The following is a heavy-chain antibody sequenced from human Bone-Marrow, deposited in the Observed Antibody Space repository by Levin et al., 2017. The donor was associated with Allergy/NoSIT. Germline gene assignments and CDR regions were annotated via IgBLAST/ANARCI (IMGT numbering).Heavy chain of an antibody. Sequence: SETLSLTCTASGGSISHYYLSWIRQPPGKRLEWIGYIYYSGSTNYNPYLQSRVAISLNNSKNQFPLKLISVTAADTAVYYCARITHYDDVSSDYDPGYYFDHWGQGALVIVSS. V-gene: IGHV4-59*01. J-gene: IGHJ4*02. CDR3: ARITHYDDVSSDYDPGYYFDH. CDR2: IYYSGST. CDR1: GGSISHYY. D-gene: IGHD3-22*01.